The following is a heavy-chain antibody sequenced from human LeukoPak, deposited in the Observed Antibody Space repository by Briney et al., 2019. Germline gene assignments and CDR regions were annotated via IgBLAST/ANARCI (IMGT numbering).Heavy chain of an antibody. CDR3: ARGRPGGGY. D-gene: IGHD4-23*01. V-gene: IGHV4-34*01. Sequence: SETLSLTCAVYGGSFSGYYWSWIRQPPGKGLEWIGEINHSGSTNYNPSLKSRVTISVDTSKNQSSLKLSSVTAADTAVYYCARGRPGGGYWGQGTLVTVSS. CDR1: GGSFSGYY. CDR2: INHSGST. J-gene: IGHJ4*02.